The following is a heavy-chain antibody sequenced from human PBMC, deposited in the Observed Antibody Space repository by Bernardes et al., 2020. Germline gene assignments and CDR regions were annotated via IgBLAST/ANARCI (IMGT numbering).Heavy chain of an antibody. D-gene: IGHD3-9*01. CDR1: GFTFNNYL. Sequence: VGSLRLSCAASGFTFNNYLFSWFRQSPGKGLEWVSSISGGGMYIYYGDSVRGRFTTSRDNTRKSVFLQMESLRAEDTAVYYCARDVGGTDWRFGFDVWGPGTLVHVSS. CDR2: ISGGGMYI. V-gene: IGHV3-21*01. CDR3: ARDVGGTDWRFGFDV. J-gene: IGHJ3*01.